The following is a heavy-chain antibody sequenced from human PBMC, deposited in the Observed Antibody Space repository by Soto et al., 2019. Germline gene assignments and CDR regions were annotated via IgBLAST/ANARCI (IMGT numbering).Heavy chain of an antibody. J-gene: IGHJ4*02. CDR2: IYFSGST. V-gene: IGHV4-39*07. Sequence: SSETLSLTCIISGASVSDSLSYWGWIRQPPGKRPEWIGNIYFSGSTTYNPSLKSRVTISVDTSKNQFSLKLSSVTAADTAVYYCARASNKRGYSYGPDYWGQGPLVTVSS. CDR1: GASVSDSLSY. D-gene: IGHD5-18*01. CDR3: ARASNKRGYSYGPDY.